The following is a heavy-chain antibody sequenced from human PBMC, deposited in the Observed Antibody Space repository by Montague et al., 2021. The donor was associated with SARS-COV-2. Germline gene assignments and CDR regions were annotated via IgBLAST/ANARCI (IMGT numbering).Heavy chain of an antibody. CDR2: MYYSGST. J-gene: IGHJ4*02. CDR3: ARDFDY. Sequence: SETLSLTCTVSGGSISSYYWRWIRQHPGKGREWIGYMYYSGSTNYNPSLKSRVTLSVDTSKNQFSLKLSSVTAADTAVYYCARDFDYWGQGTLVTVSS. CDR1: GGSISSYY. V-gene: IGHV4-59*13.